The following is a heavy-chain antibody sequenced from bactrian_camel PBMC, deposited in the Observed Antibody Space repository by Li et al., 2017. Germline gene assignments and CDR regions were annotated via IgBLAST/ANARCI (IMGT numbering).Heavy chain of an antibody. J-gene: IGHJ4*01. CDR2: IDTDGAII. CDR1: GDTYSRAC. Sequence: HVQLVESGGGSVQAGGSLRLSCTASGDTYSRACMAWFRQTPGKEREGVAAIDTDGAIIYSDSVRGRFTISRDVTKNTMYLEMNSLKPEDTATYYCAAGERRFYGPHFDDYAHWGQGTQVTVS. D-gene: IGHD1*01. V-gene: IGHV3S1*01. CDR3: AAGERRFYGPHFDDYAH.